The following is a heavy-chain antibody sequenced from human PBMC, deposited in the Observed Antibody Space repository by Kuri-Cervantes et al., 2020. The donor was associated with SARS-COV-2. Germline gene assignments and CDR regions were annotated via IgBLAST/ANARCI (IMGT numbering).Heavy chain of an antibody. CDR2: IGTAGDT. D-gene: IGHD1-1*01. V-gene: IGHV3-13*01. CDR3: ARGGSRPNDYYYYGMDV. CDR1: GFTFSSYD. J-gene: IGHJ6*02. Sequence: ETLSLTCAASGFTFSSYDMHWVRQATGKGLEWVSAIGTAGDTYYPGSVKGRFTISRENAKNSLYLQMNSLRAGDTAVYYCARGGSRPNDYYYYGMDVWGQGTTVTVSS.